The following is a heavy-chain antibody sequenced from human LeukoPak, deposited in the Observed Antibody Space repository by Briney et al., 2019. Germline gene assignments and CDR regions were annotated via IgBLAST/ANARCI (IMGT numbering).Heavy chain of an antibody. Sequence: PGGSLRLSCVASGFTFSHYALHWVRQAPGKGLEWVTVISFDGTTQYYADSVKGRFTISRDNSKNTLFLQMNSLRPEDTAVYYCASLYYDILTGSSLGYYYYMDVWAKGTTVTVSS. D-gene: IGHD3-9*01. CDR1: GFTFSHYA. V-gene: IGHV3-30*01. CDR3: ASLYYDILTGSSLGYYYYMDV. J-gene: IGHJ6*03. CDR2: ISFDGTTQ.